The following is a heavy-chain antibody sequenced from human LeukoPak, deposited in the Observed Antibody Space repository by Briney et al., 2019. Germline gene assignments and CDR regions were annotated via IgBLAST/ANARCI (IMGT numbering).Heavy chain of an antibody. J-gene: IGHJ4*02. V-gene: IGHV3-74*01. CDR2: INSDGSST. CDR3: ARDLYSSGWYGIDY. CDR1: GFTFSSYW. Sequence: VGSLRLSCAASGFTFSSYWMHWVRQAPGKGLVWVSRINSDGSSTSYADSVKGRFTISRDNAKNTLYPQMNSLRAEDTAVYYCARDLYSSGWYGIDYWGQGTLVTVSS. D-gene: IGHD6-19*01.